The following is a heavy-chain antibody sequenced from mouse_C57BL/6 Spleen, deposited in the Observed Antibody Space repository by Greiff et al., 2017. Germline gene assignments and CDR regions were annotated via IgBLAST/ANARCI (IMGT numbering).Heavy chain of an antibody. Sequence: QVQLQQPGAELVKPGASVKLSCKASGYTFTSYWMHWVKQRPGQGLEWIGMIHPNSGSTNYNGKFKGKATMTADKSSSTAYMQRRSLTSEDAAVYFSVRKGRGYDDYCDYWGQGTTLTVSS. D-gene: IGHD2-2*01. J-gene: IGHJ2*01. V-gene: IGHV1-64*01. CDR3: VRKGRGYDDYCDY. CDR1: GYTFTSYW. CDR2: IHPNSGST.